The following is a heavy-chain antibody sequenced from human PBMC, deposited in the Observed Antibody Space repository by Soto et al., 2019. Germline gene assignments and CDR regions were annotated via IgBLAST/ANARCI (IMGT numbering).Heavy chain of an antibody. V-gene: IGHV4-39*01. CDR3: ARQVGGSRFYIDS. CDR2: IYYSGST. D-gene: IGHD2-15*01. CDR1: GGSISSIDSY. J-gene: IGHJ4*02. Sequence: SETLSLTCTVSGGSISSIDSYWGWIRQPPGKGLEWIGSIYYSGSTYYNPSLKSRVTISVDTSKNQFSLKVNSVTAADTAVYFFARQVGGSRFYIDSSGQATLVSVSS.